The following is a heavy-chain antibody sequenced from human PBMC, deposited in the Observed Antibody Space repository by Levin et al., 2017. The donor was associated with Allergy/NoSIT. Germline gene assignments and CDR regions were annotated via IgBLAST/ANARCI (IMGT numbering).Heavy chain of an antibody. CDR3: ARAAVGGYTSSWYYFDN. CDR2: LYFSDTS. Sequence: SETLSLTCIVSGDSINSRSYYWGWIRQPPGKGLEWIGSLYFSDTSYYNPSLRSRVTISVDSSKNQFSLRLNSVTAADTAMYYCARAAVGGYTSSWYYFDNWGQGTLVTVSS. V-gene: IGHV4-39*07. D-gene: IGHD6-13*01. J-gene: IGHJ4*02. CDR1: GDSINSRSYY.